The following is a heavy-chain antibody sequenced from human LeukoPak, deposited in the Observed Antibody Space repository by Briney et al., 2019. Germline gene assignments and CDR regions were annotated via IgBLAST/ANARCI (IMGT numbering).Heavy chain of an antibody. Sequence: GASVKVSCKASGYTFTGYYVHWVRQAPGQGLEWMGRINPNSGGTNYAQKFQGRVTMTRDTSISTAYMELSRLRSDDTAVYYCARALIVATTPFDYWGQGTLVTVSS. V-gene: IGHV1-2*06. J-gene: IGHJ4*02. CDR3: ARALIVATTPFDY. CDR1: GYTFTGYY. CDR2: INPNSGGT. D-gene: IGHD5-12*01.